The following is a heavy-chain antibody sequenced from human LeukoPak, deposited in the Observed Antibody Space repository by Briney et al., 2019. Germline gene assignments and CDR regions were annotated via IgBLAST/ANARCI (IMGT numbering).Heavy chain of an antibody. Sequence: GGSLRLSCAASGFTFSSHWMIWVRQAPGKGLEWVANIKQDGSEKYYMDTVKGRFTISRDNAKNSLYLQMNSLRAEDTAVYYCARVPYCSSTSCYAIFDYWGQGTLVTVSS. J-gene: IGHJ4*02. V-gene: IGHV3-7*03. D-gene: IGHD2-2*01. CDR1: GFTFSSHW. CDR3: ARVPYCSSTSCYAIFDY. CDR2: IKQDGSEK.